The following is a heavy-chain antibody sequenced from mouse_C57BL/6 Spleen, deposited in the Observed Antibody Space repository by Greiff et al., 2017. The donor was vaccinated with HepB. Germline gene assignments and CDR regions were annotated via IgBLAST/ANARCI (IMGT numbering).Heavy chain of an antibody. CDR1: GYTFTSYW. V-gene: IGHV1-64*01. Sequence: VQLQQSGAELVKPGASVKLSCKASGYTFTSYWMHWVKQRPGQGLEWIGMIHPNSGSTNYNEKFKSKATLTVDKSSSTAYMQLSSLTSEDSAVYYCARGRDNYYFDYWGQGTTLTVSS. CDR2: IHPNSGST. CDR3: ARGRDNYYFDY. D-gene: IGHD1-3*01. J-gene: IGHJ2*01.